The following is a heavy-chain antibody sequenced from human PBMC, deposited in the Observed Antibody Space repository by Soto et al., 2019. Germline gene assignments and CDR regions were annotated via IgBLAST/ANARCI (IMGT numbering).Heavy chain of an antibody. CDR2: IYYSGST. D-gene: IGHD2-15*01. J-gene: IGHJ6*02. CDR1: GGSISSSNYY. V-gene: IGHV4-39*01. Sequence: PSETLSLTCTVSGGSISSSNYYWGWIRQPPGKGLEWIGSIYYSGSTYYNPSLKSQVTISVDTSKNQFSLKLSSVTAADTAMYYCARGGYCSGASCAYMGHYYYYGMDVWGQGTTVTVSS. CDR3: ARGGYCSGASCAYMGHYYYYGMDV.